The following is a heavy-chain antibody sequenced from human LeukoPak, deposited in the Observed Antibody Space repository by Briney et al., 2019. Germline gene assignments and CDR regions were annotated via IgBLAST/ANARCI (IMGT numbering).Heavy chain of an antibody. V-gene: IGHV3-30*02. CDR1: GCTFSSYG. CDR3: AKVGKTENYYGSGRFSYYYYMDV. CDR2: TRSDGSNK. Sequence: PGGSLRLSCAASGCTFSSYGMHWVRQAPGKGLEWVAFTRSDGSNKYYADSVKGRFTISRDNSKNTLYLQMNSLRAEDTAVYYCAKVGKTENYYGSGRFSYYYYMDVWGKGTTVTISS. J-gene: IGHJ6*03. D-gene: IGHD3-10*01.